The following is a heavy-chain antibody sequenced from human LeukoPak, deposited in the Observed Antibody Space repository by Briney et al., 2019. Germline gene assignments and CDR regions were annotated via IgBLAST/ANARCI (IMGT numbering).Heavy chain of an antibody. CDR2: INPNSGGT. J-gene: IGHJ3*02. V-gene: IGHV1-2*02. CDR3: ARDRIVVVPAAPNDAFDI. CDR1: GYTFTGYY. D-gene: IGHD2-2*01. Sequence: ASVKVSCKASGYTFTGYYMHWVRQAPGQGLEWMGWINPNSGGTNYAQKFQGRVTMTRDTSISTAYMELSRLRSDDTAVYYCARDRIVVVPAAPNDAFDIWGQGTMVTVSS.